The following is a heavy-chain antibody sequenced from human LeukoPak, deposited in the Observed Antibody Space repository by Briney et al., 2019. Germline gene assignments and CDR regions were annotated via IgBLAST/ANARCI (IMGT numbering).Heavy chain of an antibody. J-gene: IGHJ3*02. CDR1: GFTFSSYG. V-gene: IGHV3-30*02. Sequence: AGGSLRLSCAASGFTFSSYGMHWVRQAPGKGLEWVAFIRYDGSNKYYADSVKGRFTISRDNSKNTLYLQMNSLRAEDTAVYYCAKPPRGYSYGGDAFDIWGQGTMVTVSS. CDR2: IRYDGSNK. D-gene: IGHD5-18*01. CDR3: AKPPRGYSYGGDAFDI.